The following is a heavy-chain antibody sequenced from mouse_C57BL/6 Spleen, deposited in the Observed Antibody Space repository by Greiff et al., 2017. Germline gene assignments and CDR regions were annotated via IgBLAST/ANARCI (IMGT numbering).Heavy chain of an antibody. CDR2: ISSGSSTI. D-gene: IGHD4-1*02. V-gene: IGHV5-17*01. Sequence: EVKVEESGGGLVKPGGSLKLSCAASGFTFSDYGMHWVRQAPEKGLEWVAYISSGSSTIYYADTVKGRFTISRDNAKNTLFLQMTSLRSEDTAMYYCARSQLVDYAMDYWGQGTSVTVSS. CDR1: GFTFSDYG. CDR3: ARSQLVDYAMDY. J-gene: IGHJ4*01.